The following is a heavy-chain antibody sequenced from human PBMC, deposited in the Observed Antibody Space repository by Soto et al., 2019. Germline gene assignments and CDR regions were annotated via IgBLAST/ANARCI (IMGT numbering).Heavy chain of an antibody. CDR3: AIKLELERDDAFDI. CDR2: IIPIFGTA. Sequence: ASVKVSCKASGGTFSSYAISWVRQAPGQGLEWMGGIIPIFGTANYAQKFQGRVTITADESTSTAYMELSSLRSEDTAVYYCAIKLELERDDAFDIWGQGTMVTVSS. CDR1: GGTFSSYA. J-gene: IGHJ3*02. D-gene: IGHD1-7*01. V-gene: IGHV1-69*13.